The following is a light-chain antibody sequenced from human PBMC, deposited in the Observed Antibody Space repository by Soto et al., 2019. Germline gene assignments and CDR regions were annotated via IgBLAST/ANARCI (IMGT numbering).Light chain of an antibody. V-gene: IGKV1D-12*01. Sequence: DIQMPQSPSFVSAYVGDRLTITCRASQGISSWFAWYQQKPGKAPNLLIYAASFLQSGVPSRFSGSGSGPEFTLAISSLQPEDYATYYCQQANSFPLTFGGGTKVEIK. CDR2: AAS. J-gene: IGKJ4*01. CDR1: QGISSW. CDR3: QQANSFPLT.